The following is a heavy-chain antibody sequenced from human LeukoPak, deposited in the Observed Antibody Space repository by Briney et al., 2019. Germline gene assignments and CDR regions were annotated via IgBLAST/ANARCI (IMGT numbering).Heavy chain of an antibody. CDR2: INHSGST. CDR1: GGSFSGYY. J-gene: IGHJ3*02. CDR3: AREADIVVVTAIHDAFDI. D-gene: IGHD2-21*02. Sequence: PSETLSLTCAVYGGSFSGYYWSWIRQPPGKGLEWIGEINHSGSTNYNPSLKSRVTISVDTSKNQFSLKLSSVTAADTAVYYCAREADIVVVTAIHDAFDIWGQGTMVTVSS. V-gene: IGHV4-34*01.